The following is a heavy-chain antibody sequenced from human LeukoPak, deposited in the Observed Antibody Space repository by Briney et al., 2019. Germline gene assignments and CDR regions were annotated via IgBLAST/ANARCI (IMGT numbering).Heavy chain of an antibody. V-gene: IGHV3-21*01. Sequence: GGSLRLSCAASGFTFSSYSMNWVRQAPGKGLEWVSSISSSSSYIYYADSVKGQFTISRDNAKNSLYLQMNSLRAEDTAVYYCASKKGGYDLTHWGQGTLVTVSS. D-gene: IGHD5-12*01. J-gene: IGHJ4*02. CDR1: GFTFSSYS. CDR2: ISSSSSYI. CDR3: ASKKGGYDLTH.